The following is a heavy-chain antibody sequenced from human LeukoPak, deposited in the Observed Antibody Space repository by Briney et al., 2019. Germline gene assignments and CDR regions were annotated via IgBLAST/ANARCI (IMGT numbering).Heavy chain of an antibody. CDR2: IYYSGST. Sequence: SQTLSLTCTVSGGSISSGDYYWRWIRQPPGKGLEWIGYIYYSGSTYYNPSPTSRLTISLDTSKNQFSLKLSSVTATDTAVYFCARDVLQNWFDPWGQGTLVTVSS. CDR1: GGSISSGDYY. V-gene: IGHV4-30-4*08. CDR3: ARDVLQNWFDP. D-gene: IGHD5-24*01. J-gene: IGHJ5*02.